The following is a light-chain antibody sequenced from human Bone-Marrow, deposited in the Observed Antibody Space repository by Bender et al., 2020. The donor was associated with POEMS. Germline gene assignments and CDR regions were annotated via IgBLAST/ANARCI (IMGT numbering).Light chain of an antibody. CDR2: SND. J-gene: IGLJ3*02. Sequence: QSVLTQPPSVSAAPGQEVAISCSGGSSDIGNNYVSWYQQLPGTAPKLLIYSNDQRPSGVSSRFSGSKSGNTASLTISGLQAEDEADYYCCSYAGDSIWVFGGGTKLTVL. V-gene: IGLV1-51*01. CDR1: SSDIGNNY. CDR3: CSYAGDSIWV.